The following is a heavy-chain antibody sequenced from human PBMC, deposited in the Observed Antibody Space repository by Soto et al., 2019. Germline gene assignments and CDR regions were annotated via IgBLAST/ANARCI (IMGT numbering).Heavy chain of an antibody. CDR1: GFTFSSYG. CDR2: ISYDGSNK. Sequence: GGSLRLSCAASGFTFSSYGMHWVRQAPGKGLEWVAVISYDGSNKYYADSVKGRFTISRDNSKNTLYLQMNSLRAEDTAVYYCAKDYCCPGGLEGRNYYYYYGMDVWGQGTTVT. CDR3: AKDYCCPGGLEGRNYYYYYGMDV. D-gene: IGHD2-15*01. J-gene: IGHJ6*02. V-gene: IGHV3-30*18.